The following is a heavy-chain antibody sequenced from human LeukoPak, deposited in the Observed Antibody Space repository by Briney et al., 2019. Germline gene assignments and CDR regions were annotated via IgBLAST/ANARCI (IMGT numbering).Heavy chain of an antibody. CDR1: GGTLNSFY. V-gene: IGHV4-59*08. D-gene: IGHD3-16*01. Sequence: SETLSLTCTVSGGTLNSFYWTWIRQPPGKGLDYIGYVYYSGSTKYNPSLKSRVTISEDTSKNQFSLKLNSVTAADTAVYYCARGLHANDYWGQGTLVTVSS. CDR2: VYYSGST. J-gene: IGHJ4*02. CDR3: ARGLHANDY.